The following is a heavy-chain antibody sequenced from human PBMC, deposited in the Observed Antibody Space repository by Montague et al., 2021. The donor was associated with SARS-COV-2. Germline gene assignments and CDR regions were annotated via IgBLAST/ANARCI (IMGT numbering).Heavy chain of an antibody. J-gene: IGHJ5*02. V-gene: IGHV4-39*07. CDR2: VYFSGFT. CDR3: ARERRRWLQLNNWFDP. CDR1: GGSISSSDYY. Sequence: SETLSLTCTVSGGSISSSDYYWGWIRQPPGKGLEWIGSVYFSGFTYYNPSLKSRVTISVDTSKNQFSLKLRSSVTAAATAVYYCARERRRWLQLNNWFDPWGQGTLVTVSS. D-gene: IGHD5-24*01.